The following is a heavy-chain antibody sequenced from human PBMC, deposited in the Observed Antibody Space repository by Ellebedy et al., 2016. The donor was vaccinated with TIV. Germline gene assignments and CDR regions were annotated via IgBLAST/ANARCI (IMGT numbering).Heavy chain of an antibody. CDR1: GFTFSSYA. D-gene: IGHD5-12*01. Sequence: PGGSLRLSCAASGFTFSSYAMSWVRQAPGKGLEWLSSISGSGGSTYYADSVKGRFTISRDNSKNTLYLQMNSLRAEDTAVYYCAKDYSGLRGLDVWGQGTTVTVSS. V-gene: IGHV3-23*01. CDR2: ISGSGGST. J-gene: IGHJ6*02. CDR3: AKDYSGLRGLDV.